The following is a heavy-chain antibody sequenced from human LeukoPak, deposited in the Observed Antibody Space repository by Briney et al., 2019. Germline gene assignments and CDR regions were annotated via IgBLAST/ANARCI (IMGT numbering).Heavy chain of an antibody. D-gene: IGHD3-22*01. Sequence: GGSLRLSCAASGFTFSSYSMTWVRQAPGKGLEWVSSISTSSSYIYYADSLKGRFTISRDNAKNSLYLQMNSLRAEDTAVYYCARDHRGSPNYDSSGPLDYWGQGTLVTVSS. J-gene: IGHJ4*02. CDR3: ARDHRGSPNYDSSGPLDY. CDR2: ISTSSSYI. CDR1: GFTFSSYS. V-gene: IGHV3-21*01.